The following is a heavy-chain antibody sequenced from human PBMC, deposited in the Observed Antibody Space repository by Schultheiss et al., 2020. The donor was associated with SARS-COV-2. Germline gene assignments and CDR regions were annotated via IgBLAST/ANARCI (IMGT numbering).Heavy chain of an antibody. CDR3: ARLVLSRGVGFGVFDY. Sequence: SQTLSLTCTVSGGSISSYYWSWIRQPPGKGLEWIGRIYTSGSTYYNPSLKSRVTISVDTSKNQFSLKLSSVTAADTAVYYCARLVLSRGVGFGVFDYWGQGTLVTVSS. CDR2: IYTSGST. CDR1: GGSISSYY. V-gene: IGHV4-4*08. D-gene: IGHD3-10*01. J-gene: IGHJ4*02.